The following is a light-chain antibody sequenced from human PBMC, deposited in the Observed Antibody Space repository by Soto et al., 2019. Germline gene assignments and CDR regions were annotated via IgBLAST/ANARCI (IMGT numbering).Light chain of an antibody. CDR3: SSYTSSSKVL. V-gene: IGLV2-14*03. CDR1: SSDVGGYNY. CDR2: DVS. J-gene: IGLJ2*01. Sequence: QSALTQPACVSGSPGQSITISCTGTSSDVGGYNYVSWYQQHPGKAPKLMIHDVSKRPSGISDRFSGSKSGNTASLTISGLRSADEADYYCSSYTSSSKVLFGGGTKLTVL.